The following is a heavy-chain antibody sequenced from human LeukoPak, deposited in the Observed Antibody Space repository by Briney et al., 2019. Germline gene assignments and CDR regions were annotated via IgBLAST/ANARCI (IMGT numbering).Heavy chain of an antibody. Sequence: GGSLRLSCLTSGFTLSTNAMSWVRQAPGKGLEWISGISGSGASTYYADSVKGRFTISRDDSRNTLYLQMNSLRGDDTAVYYCAKAAQYSSGWYRDYYYYGMDVWGQGTTVTVSS. D-gene: IGHD6-19*01. CDR1: GFTLSTNA. V-gene: IGHV3-23*01. CDR3: AKAAQYSSGWYRDYYYYGMDV. CDR2: ISGSGAST. J-gene: IGHJ6*02.